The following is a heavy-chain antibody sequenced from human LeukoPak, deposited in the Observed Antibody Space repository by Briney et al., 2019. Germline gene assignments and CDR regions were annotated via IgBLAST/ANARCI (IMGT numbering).Heavy chain of an antibody. CDR1: GGSTSGGNYY. V-gene: IGHV4-39*02. J-gene: IGHJ4*02. Sequence: ASETLSLTCIVSGGSTSGGNYYWGWIRRPPGKGLEWIGGISASGNTYYNPSLKSRITISVDTSKNHFSLKLSSVTAADTAVYYCARLGAGPTYYDFWSGYSSFYFDYWGQGTLVTVSS. D-gene: IGHD3-3*01. CDR2: ISASGNT. CDR3: ARLGAGPTYYDFWSGYSSFYFDY.